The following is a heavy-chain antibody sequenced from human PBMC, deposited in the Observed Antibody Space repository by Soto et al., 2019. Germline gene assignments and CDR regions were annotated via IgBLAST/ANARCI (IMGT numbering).Heavy chain of an antibody. Sequence: GASVKVSCKASGYTFTTYVISWVRQAPGQGLEWMGWIRTYNGYTNFTQKLQGRVAMTTDTSTSTAYMELRSLRSDDTAVYYCARVFGSYSSSFRDPTAPYGMDVWGQGTTVTVSS. V-gene: IGHV1-18*01. CDR1: GYTFTTYV. D-gene: IGHD6-6*01. J-gene: IGHJ6*02. CDR2: IRTYNGYT. CDR3: ARVFGSYSSSFRDPTAPYGMDV.